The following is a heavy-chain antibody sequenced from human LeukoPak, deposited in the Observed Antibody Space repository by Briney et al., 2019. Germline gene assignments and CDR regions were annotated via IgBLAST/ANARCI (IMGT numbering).Heavy chain of an antibody. CDR1: GFTFTTYW. Sequence: GESLRLSCAASGFTFTTYWLGWVRQPPGKGLEWVANIKQDGSEKYYVDSVKGRFTISRDNAKNSLYLQMNSLRAEDTAVYYCARESFAARWDWGQGTLVTVSS. CDR2: IKQDGSEK. J-gene: IGHJ4*02. CDR3: ARESFAARWD. V-gene: IGHV3-7*01. D-gene: IGHD6-6*01.